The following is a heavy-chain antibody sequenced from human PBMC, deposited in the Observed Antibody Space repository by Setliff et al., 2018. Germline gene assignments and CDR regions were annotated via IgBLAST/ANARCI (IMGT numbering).Heavy chain of an antibody. Sequence: SVKVSCKASGGSFSNYAIIWVRQAPGQGPEWMGGIIPIYGPTNNAEKFQGRVTFSADESMSTVYMELSSLTSADTALYYCARDALYDSNDRNSYYGNWLDPWGQGTLVTVPQ. V-gene: IGHV1-69*13. CDR1: GGSFSNYA. J-gene: IGHJ5*02. D-gene: IGHD3-22*01. CDR2: IIPIYGPT. CDR3: ARDALYDSNDRNSYYGNWLDP.